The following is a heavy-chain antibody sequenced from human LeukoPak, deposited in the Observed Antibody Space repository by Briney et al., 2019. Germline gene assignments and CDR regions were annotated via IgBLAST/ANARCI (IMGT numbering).Heavy chain of an antibody. J-gene: IGHJ3*01. D-gene: IGHD3-22*01. V-gene: IGHV4-61*08. Sequence: PSETLSLTCSVSGDSVRSDAYYWGWIRQPPGKGLEWIGFAYYSGRTNYNASLKSRVTMSVDTSKNQFSLMLRSVTVADTAVYYCVRETTTEYYDSSGYYRQTEVFDAWGQGTMVTVSS. CDR1: GDSVRSDAYY. CDR2: AYYSGRT. CDR3: VRETTTEYYDSSGYYRQTEVFDA.